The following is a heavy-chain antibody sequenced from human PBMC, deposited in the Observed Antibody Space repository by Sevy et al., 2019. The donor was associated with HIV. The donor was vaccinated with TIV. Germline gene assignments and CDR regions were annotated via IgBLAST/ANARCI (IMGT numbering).Heavy chain of an antibody. Sequence: GGSLRLSCAASGFTFSSYSMNWVRQAPGKGLEWVSYISSSSSTIYYADSVKGRFTISRDNAKNSLYLQMNSLRAEDTAVYYCVRERPYESSGPFGNWGQGILVTVSS. CDR2: ISSSSSTI. CDR3: VRERPYESSGPFGN. CDR1: GFTFSSYS. J-gene: IGHJ4*02. D-gene: IGHD3-22*01. V-gene: IGHV3-48*01.